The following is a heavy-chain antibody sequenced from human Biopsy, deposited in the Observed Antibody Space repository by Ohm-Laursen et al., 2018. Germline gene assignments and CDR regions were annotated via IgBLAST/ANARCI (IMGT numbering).Heavy chain of an antibody. J-gene: IGHJ4*01. CDR2: ISSGGSTI. V-gene: IGHV3-11*01. CDR3: GRSYGIMAAPVHL. D-gene: IGHD3-16*01. Sequence: SLRLSCTASGFTLSNYQMSWIRQTPGKGLEWVSHISSGGSTIFHADSVKGRFTISRGDAKGSLYLQMTNLRAEDTAVYYCGRSYGIMAAPVHLWGQGTLVTVSS. CDR1: GFTLSNYQ.